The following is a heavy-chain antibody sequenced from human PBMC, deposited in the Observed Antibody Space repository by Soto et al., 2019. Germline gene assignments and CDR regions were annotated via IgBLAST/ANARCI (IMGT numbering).Heavy chain of an antibody. J-gene: IGHJ4*02. Sequence: QVQLVESGGGVVQPGRSLRLSCAASGFTFSSYGMHWVRQAPGKGLEGVAVIWYDGSNKYYADSVKGRFTISRDNSKNTLYLQMNSLRAEDTAVYYCARDTYAREGFDYWGQGTLVTVSS. CDR2: IWYDGSNK. V-gene: IGHV3-33*01. CDR1: GFTFSSYG. CDR3: ARDTYAREGFDY. D-gene: IGHD1-26*01.